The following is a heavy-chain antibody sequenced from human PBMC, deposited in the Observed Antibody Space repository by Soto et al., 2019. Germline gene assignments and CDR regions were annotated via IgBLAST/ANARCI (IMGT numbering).Heavy chain of an antibody. J-gene: IGHJ6*02. CDR1: GFTVSSKY. Sequence: DVLLVQTGGGLIQPGGSLRLSCVASGFTVSSKYMSWVRQAPGKGLEWVSVLWSAGNTYYADSVRGRFTISRDSSKNTLYHEMSSLRADDTAVYYCAREAPMDVWGQGTTVIVSS. CDR2: LWSAGNT. CDR3: AREAPMDV. V-gene: IGHV3-53*02.